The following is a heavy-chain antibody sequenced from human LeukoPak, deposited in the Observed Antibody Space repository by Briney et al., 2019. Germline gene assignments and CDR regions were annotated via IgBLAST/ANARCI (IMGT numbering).Heavy chain of an antibody. CDR3: AKAYPTPQGVNFDY. CDR2: ISYDGSNK. D-gene: IGHD3-16*01. J-gene: IGHJ4*02. CDR1: GFTFSSYG. Sequence: GGSLRLSCAASGFTFSSYGMHWVRQAPGKGLEWVAIISYDGSNKYYADSVQGRFTISRDNSRNTLYLYMNSLRTDDTAVYYCAKAYPTPQGVNFDYWGQGTLVTVSS. V-gene: IGHV3-30*18.